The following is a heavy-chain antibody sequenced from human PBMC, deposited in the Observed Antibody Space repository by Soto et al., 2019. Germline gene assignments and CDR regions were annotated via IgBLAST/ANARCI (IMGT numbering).Heavy chain of an antibody. CDR1: GFTFTRYS. Sequence: GSLRLSCAASGFTFTRYSMNWVRQAPGKGLEWVSSISSTTNYIYYADSMKGRFTVSRDNAKNSVYLEMNSLSAEDTAVYYCVRESEDLTSNFDYWGQGTLVTVSS. CDR3: VRESEDLTSNFDY. V-gene: IGHV3-21*01. J-gene: IGHJ4*02. CDR2: ISSTTNYI.